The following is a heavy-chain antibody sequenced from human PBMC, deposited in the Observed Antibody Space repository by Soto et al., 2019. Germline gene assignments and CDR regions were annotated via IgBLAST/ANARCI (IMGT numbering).Heavy chain of an antibody. Sequence: EVQLVESGGGLIQPGGSLRLSCAASGFTVTNNYMGWVRQAPGKGLDWVSITYGGGSTYYADSVKGRFTISRNSSTNMLYLQMNTLRAEDTALYYCARGITEIVVVADASLPPWYFDLWGRGTLVTVSS. V-gene: IGHV3-53*01. D-gene: IGHD2-15*01. CDR1: GFTVTNNY. CDR2: TYGGGST. J-gene: IGHJ2*01. CDR3: ARGITEIVVVADASLPPWYFDL.